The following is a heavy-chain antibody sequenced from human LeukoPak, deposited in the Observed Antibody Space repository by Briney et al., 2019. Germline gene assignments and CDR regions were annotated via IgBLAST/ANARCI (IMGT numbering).Heavy chain of an antibody. J-gene: IGHJ4*02. D-gene: IGHD3-22*01. CDR2: ISYDGSNK. Sequence: PGRSLRLSCAASGFTFSSYAMHWVRQAPGKGLEWVAVISYDGSNKYYADSVKGRFTISRDNSKNTLYLQMNSLRAEDTAVYYCAKASIREVVVITTPFDYWGQGTLVTVSS. V-gene: IGHV3-30-3*01. CDR1: GFTFSSYA. CDR3: AKASIREVVVITTPFDY.